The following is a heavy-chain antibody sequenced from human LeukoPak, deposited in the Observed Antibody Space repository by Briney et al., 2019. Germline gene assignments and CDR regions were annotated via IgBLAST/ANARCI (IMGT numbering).Heavy chain of an antibody. D-gene: IGHD2-2*01. CDR3: AKDGYSSVPAAMYAFDI. CDR2: IIGSGGST. V-gene: IGHV3-23*01. J-gene: IGHJ3*02. CDR1: GFTFSSYA. Sequence: GGSLRLSSAASGFTFSSYAMSWVRRAPGKGLEWVSAIIGSGGSTYYADSVKGRFTISRDNSKNTLYLQMNSLRAEDTTVYYCAKDGYSSVPAAMYAFDIWGQGTMVTVSS.